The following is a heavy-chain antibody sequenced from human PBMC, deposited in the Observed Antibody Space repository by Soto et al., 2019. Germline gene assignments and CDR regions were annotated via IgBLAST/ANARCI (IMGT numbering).Heavy chain of an antibody. Sequence: QVHLMQSGPEVKKPGSSVKVSCRASAGTFTNSIISWVRQARGQGLEWLGAIMPVSGAAIYAQIFKGRITITAAESTSTVYMELSSLRSDDTAVYHCAREQWSHLSSFEHYNGMDVWGQGTPVTVSS. CDR1: AGTFTNSI. J-gene: IGHJ6*02. V-gene: IGHV1-69*01. CDR3: AREQWSHLSSFEHYNGMDV. D-gene: IGHD2-8*01. CDR2: IMPVSGAA.